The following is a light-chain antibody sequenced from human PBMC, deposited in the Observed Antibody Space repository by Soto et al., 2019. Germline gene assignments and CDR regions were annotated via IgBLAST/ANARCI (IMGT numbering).Light chain of an antibody. J-gene: IGKJ2*01. Sequence: EIVLTQSPGTLSLSPGERATLSCRASQSVSSSYLAWYQQKGGQAPRLLIYGASRRATGIPDRFSGSGSGTDFTLTITRLEPEDFSVYYCQQYGRSETFGHGTKLEIK. CDR3: QQYGRSET. CDR2: GAS. V-gene: IGKV3-20*01. CDR1: QSVSSSY.